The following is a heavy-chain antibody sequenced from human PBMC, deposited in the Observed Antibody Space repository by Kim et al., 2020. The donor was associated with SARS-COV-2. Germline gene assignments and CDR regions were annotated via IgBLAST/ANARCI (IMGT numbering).Heavy chain of an antibody. D-gene: IGHD3-3*01. CDR3: ARAQLSLVGYYPDF. CDR1: GYTFKDFS. Sequence: ASVKVSCKTTGYTFKDFSIHWVRQAPGLGLEWVGRIIPNTGASSLAQKFQGRVTMTRDTSTTTAYMELRSLRSEDTATYFCARAQLSLVGYYPDFWGQGTLVTVST. J-gene: IGHJ4*02. V-gene: IGHV1-2*06. CDR2: IIPNTGAS.